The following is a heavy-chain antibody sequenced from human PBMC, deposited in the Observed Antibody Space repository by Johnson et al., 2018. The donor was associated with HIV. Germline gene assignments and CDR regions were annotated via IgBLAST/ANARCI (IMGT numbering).Heavy chain of an antibody. Sequence: VQLVESGGGLVQPGGSLRLSCAASGFIFSSYAMHWVRQGPGKRLEFVSAISSNGGSTYYANSVKGIFTISRDNSKNTLYLQMGSLRTEDMAVYYCARGAGYFDWLSADEGFAFDIWGQGTMVTVSS. CDR1: GFIFSSYA. CDR3: ARGAGYFDWLSADEGFAFDI. D-gene: IGHD3-9*01. J-gene: IGHJ3*02. CDR2: ISSNGGST. V-gene: IGHV3-64*01.